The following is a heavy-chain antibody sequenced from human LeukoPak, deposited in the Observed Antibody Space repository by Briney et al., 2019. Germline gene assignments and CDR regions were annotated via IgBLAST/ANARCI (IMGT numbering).Heavy chain of an antibody. CDR1: GLTFGDYA. Sequence: GGSLRLSCTASGLTFGDYAMSWVRQAPGKGLEWVGFIRSKAYGGTTEYAASVKGRFTISRDDSKSIAYLQMNSLKTEDTAVYYCTRAPLWSLWYFDYWGQGTLVTVSS. CDR3: TRAPLWSLWYFDY. CDR2: IRSKAYGGTT. J-gene: IGHJ4*02. D-gene: IGHD2/OR15-2a*01. V-gene: IGHV3-49*04.